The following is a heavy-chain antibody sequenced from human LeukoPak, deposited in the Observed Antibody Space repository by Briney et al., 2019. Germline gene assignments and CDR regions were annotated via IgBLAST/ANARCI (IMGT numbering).Heavy chain of an antibody. J-gene: IGHJ3*02. CDR1: GGSISSYY. V-gene: IGHV4-59*01. CDR2: IYYSGST. CDR3: ASHRGYSYGHDAFDI. D-gene: IGHD5-18*01. Sequence: KPSETLSLTCTVSGGSISSYYWSWIRQPPGKGLEWIGYIYYSGSTNFNPSLKSRVTISVDTSKNQFSLKLSSVTAADTAVYYCASHRGYSYGHDAFDIWGQGTMVTVSS.